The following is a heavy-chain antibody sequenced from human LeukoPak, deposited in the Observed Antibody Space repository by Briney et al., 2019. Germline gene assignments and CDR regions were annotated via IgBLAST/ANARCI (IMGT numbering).Heavy chain of an antibody. J-gene: IGHJ4*02. V-gene: IGHV3-23*01. CDR1: GLTFSYHP. Sequence: GGSLRLSCAASGLTFSYHPMTWVRQAPGKGLEWVSSISDSGGSTYYADSVKGRFTISRDNSRNTLYLQMNNLRAEDTAVYYCVKGAYYGGDSYSFFDYWGQGTLVTVSS. CDR3: VKGAYYGGDSYSFFDY. D-gene: IGHD2-21*02. CDR2: ISDSGGST.